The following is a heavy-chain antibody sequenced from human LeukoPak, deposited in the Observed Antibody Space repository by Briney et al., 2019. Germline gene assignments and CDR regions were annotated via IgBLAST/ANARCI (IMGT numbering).Heavy chain of an antibody. D-gene: IGHD3-22*01. CDR1: GYTLTELS. V-gene: IGHV1-24*01. CDR2: FDPEDGET. J-gene: IGHJ5*02. Sequence: ASVKVSCKVSGYTLTELSMHWVRQAPGKGLEWMGGFDPEDGETIYAQKFQGRVTMTEDTSTDTAYMELSSLRSEDTAVYYCARGGYDSSGYSWFDPWGQGTLVTVSS. CDR3: ARGGYDSSGYSWFDP.